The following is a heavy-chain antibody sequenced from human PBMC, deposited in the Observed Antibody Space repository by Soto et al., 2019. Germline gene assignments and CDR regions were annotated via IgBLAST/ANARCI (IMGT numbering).Heavy chain of an antibody. CDR2: IYXSGST. J-gene: IGHJ4*02. CDR3: ARGTSTHDY. Sequence: XXTLSLTCTVSCGSITSSSYYWGWIRQPAGKGMEWXGSIYXSGSTYHNPSXXSRVTISXXKSKHQLSMKLTPVTAADTAVYYCARGTSTHDYWGQGTLVTVSS. V-gene: IGHV4-39*01. CDR1: CGSITSSSYY.